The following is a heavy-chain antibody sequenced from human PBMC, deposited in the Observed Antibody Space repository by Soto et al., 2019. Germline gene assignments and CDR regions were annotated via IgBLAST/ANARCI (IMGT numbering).Heavy chain of an antibody. V-gene: IGHV3-9*01. D-gene: IGHD6-19*01. CDR2: ISWNSHSI. CDR3: AQARGWLKDKLDH. Sequence: QPGGSLRLSCAASGFTFDEFGMHWVRQAPGKGLEWVSGISWNSHSIGYADSVKGRFTISRDNAKNSLYLQMDSLRTEDTAVYYCAQARGWLKDKLDHWGQGALVTVSS. J-gene: IGHJ4*02. CDR1: GFTFDEFG.